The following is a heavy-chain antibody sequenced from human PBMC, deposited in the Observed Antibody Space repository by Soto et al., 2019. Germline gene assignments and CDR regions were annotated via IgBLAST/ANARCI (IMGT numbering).Heavy chain of an antibody. J-gene: IGHJ4*02. CDR2: ISGSGGST. V-gene: IGHV3-23*01. CDR3: ANYYGTVSNFV. CDR1: GFTLISYS. Sequence: AGGSPRLSRAASGFTLISYSLSWGRQAPGKGLEGVSAISGSGGSTYYADSVKGRFTISRDNSKNTLYLQMNSLRAEDTAVYYCANYYGTVSNFVWGQGTLVTVSS. D-gene: IGHD1-26*01.